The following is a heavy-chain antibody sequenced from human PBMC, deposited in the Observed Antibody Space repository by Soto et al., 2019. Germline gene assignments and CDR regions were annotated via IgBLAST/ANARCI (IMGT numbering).Heavy chain of an antibody. CDR3: AKDPSDSSPYFEH. Sequence: QVRLVESGGGVAQPGRSVRLSCAASGFTFNRYAMDWVRQAPGKGLEWVAVVSFDGNNKYYADSVRGRFTISRDNSKNTVYLQISSLRLEDTAVYYCAKDPSDSSPYFEHWGQCTLVTVSS. D-gene: IGHD2-2*01. CDR1: GFTFNRYA. J-gene: IGHJ4*02. V-gene: IGHV3-30*18. CDR2: VSFDGNNK.